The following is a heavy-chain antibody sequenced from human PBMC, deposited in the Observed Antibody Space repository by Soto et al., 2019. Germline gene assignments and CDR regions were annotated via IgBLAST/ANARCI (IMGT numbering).Heavy chain of an antibody. CDR1: GFAFSSYG. D-gene: IGHD3-3*01. CDR3: ARADSDWFDP. V-gene: IGHV3-33*01. J-gene: IGHJ5*02. Sequence: QVQLVESGGGVVQPGRSLRLSCAASGFAFSSYGMHWVRQSPGKGLEWVAVIWYDGSNKYYADSVKGRFTISRDNSKNTLYLQMNSLRAEDTAVYYCARADSDWFDPWGQGTLVTVSS. CDR2: IWYDGSNK.